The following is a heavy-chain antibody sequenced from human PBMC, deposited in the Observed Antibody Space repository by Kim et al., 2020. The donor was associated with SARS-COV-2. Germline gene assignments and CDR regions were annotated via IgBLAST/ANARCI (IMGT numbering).Heavy chain of an antibody. CDR2: IYYSGST. V-gene: IGHV4-31*03. CDR1: GGSISSGGYY. Sequence: SETPSLTCTVSGGSISSGGYYWSWIRQHPGKGLEWIGYIYYSGSTYYNPSLKSRVTISLDTSKNQFSLKLSSVTAADTAVYYCARAVDTAMAVDYWGQGTLVTVSS. J-gene: IGHJ4*02. CDR3: ARAVDTAMAVDY. D-gene: IGHD5-18*01.